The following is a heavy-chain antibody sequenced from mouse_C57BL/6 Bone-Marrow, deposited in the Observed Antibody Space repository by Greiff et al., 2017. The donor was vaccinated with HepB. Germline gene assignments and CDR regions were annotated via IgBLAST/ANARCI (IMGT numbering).Heavy chain of an antibody. J-gene: IGHJ1*03. Sequence: EVMLVESEGGLVQPGSSMKLSCTASGFTFSDYYMAWVRQVPEKGLEWVANINYDGSSTYYLDSLKSRFIISRDNAKNILYLQMSSLKSEDTATYYCARGRVYGSRDWYFDVWGTGTTVTVSS. CDR1: GFTFSDYY. V-gene: IGHV5-16*01. CDR3: ARGRVYGSRDWYFDV. D-gene: IGHD1-1*01. CDR2: INYDGSST.